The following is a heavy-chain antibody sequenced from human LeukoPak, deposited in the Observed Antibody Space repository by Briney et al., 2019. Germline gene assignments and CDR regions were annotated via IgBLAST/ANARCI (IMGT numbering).Heavy chain of an antibody. J-gene: IGHJ5*02. D-gene: IGHD3-10*01. CDR1: GGSVTSGGFY. Sequence: SETLSLTCSVSGGSVTSGGFYWGWLRQPPGKGPEWIATIYYTGSTYCNPSLQSRVTISIDTSKNQFSPRLTSVTATDTAVYHCARHSGSGSLSRPFDPWGQGTLVTVSS. V-gene: IGHV4-39*01. CDR3: ARHSGSGSLSRPFDP. CDR2: IYYTGST.